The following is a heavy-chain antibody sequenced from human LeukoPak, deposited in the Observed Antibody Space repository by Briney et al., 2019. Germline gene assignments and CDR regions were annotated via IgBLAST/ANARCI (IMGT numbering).Heavy chain of an antibody. J-gene: IGHJ4*02. D-gene: IGHD6-13*01. V-gene: IGHV3-30*04. Sequence: GGSLRLSCAASGFTFSSYAMHWVRQAPGKGLEWVAVISYDGSNKYYADSVKDRFTISRDNSKNTLYLQMNSLRAEDTAVYYCAREGIAAAGKRVEGFDYWGQGTLVTVSS. CDR3: AREGIAAAGKRVEGFDY. CDR1: GFTFSSYA. CDR2: ISYDGSNK.